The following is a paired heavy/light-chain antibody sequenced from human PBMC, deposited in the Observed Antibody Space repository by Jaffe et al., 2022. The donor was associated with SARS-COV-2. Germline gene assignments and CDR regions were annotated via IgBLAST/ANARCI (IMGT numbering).Light chain of an antibody. V-gene: IGLV3-21*02. J-gene: IGLJ2*01. Sequence: SYVLTQPPSVSVAPGQTARITCGGDNIGSKRVHWYQQKPGQAPVLVVYDDSDRPSGIPERFSGSNSGNTATLTISRVEAGDEADYYCQVWDNSSDVVFGGGTKLTVL. CDR3: QVWDNSSDVV. CDR2: DDS. CDR1: NIGSKR.
Heavy chain of an antibody. V-gene: IGHV3-30*18. J-gene: IGHJ4*02. Sequence: QVQLMESGGGVVQPGRSLRLSCAASGFTFSSFGMHWVRQAPGKGLEWVAVISYDGSNKYYADSVKGRFTISRDNSKNTLYLQMNSLRAEDTAVYYCAKAPEADQYDSSDYLDYWGQGTLVTVSS. CDR1: GFTFSSFG. CDR3: AKAPEADQYDSSDYLDY. D-gene: IGHD3-22*01. CDR2: ISYDGSNK.